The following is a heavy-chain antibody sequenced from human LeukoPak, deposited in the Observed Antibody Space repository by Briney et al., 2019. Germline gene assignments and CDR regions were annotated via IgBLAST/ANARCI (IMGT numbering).Heavy chain of an antibody. J-gene: IGHJ5*02. D-gene: IGHD6-13*01. CDR1: GSTFSSYG. CDR3: AKKTETAPGSDCFDP. CDR2: ISGSGDTT. V-gene: IGHV3-23*01. Sequence: GRSLRLSCAASGSTFSSYGMNWVRQAPGKGLEWVSIISGSGDTTYYADSVKGRFTISRDNSKNTLYLQMNSLRAEDTALYYCAKKTETAPGSDCFDPWGQGTLVTVSS.